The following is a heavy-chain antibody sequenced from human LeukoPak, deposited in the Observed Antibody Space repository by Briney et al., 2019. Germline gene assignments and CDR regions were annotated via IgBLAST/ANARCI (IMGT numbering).Heavy chain of an antibody. J-gene: IGHJ4*02. CDR3: AKALSGRYDY. V-gene: IGHV3-23*01. D-gene: IGHD1-26*01. CDR1: GFTFSSYA. CDR2: ISGSGGTT. Sequence: GGSLRLSCAASGFTFSSYAMSWVRQAPGKGLEWVSSISGSGGTTYYADSVKGRFTISRDNSKNTLYLQMNSLRAEDTAIYYCAKALSGRYDYWGQGTLVIVSS.